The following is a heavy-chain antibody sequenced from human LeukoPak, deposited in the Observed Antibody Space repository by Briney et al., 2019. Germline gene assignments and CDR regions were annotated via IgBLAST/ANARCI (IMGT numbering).Heavy chain of an antibody. V-gene: IGHV3-9*01. CDR2: ISWNSGSI. J-gene: IGHJ5*02. Sequence: PGGPLRLSCAASGFTFDDYAMHWVRQAPGKGLEWVSGISWNSGSIGYADSVKGRFTISRDNAKNSLYLQMNSLRAEDTALYYCAKAEVGENWFDPWGQGTLVTVSS. CDR3: AKAEVGENWFDP. CDR1: GFTFDDYA.